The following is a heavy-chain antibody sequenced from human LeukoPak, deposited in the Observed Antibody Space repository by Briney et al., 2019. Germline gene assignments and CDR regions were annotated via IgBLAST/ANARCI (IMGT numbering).Heavy chain of an antibody. J-gene: IGHJ4*02. Sequence: GGSLRLSCAASGFTFSSYWMHWVRQAPGKGLVRVSRINSDGSSTSYADSVKGRFTISRDNAKNTLYLQMNSLRAEDTAVYYCARVQGYSSGPVDYWGQGTLVTVSS. CDR3: ARVQGYSSGPVDY. CDR1: GFTFSSYW. CDR2: INSDGSST. V-gene: IGHV3-74*01. D-gene: IGHD6-19*01.